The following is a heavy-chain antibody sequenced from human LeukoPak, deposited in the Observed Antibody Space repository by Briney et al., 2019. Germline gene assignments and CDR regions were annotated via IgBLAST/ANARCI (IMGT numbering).Heavy chain of an antibody. J-gene: IGHJ4*02. CDR2: IIPILGIA. V-gene: IGHV1-69*04. Sequence: SVKVSCKASGGTFSSYAISWVRQAPGQGLEWMGRIIPILGIANYAQKFQGRVTITADKSTSTAYTELSSLRSEDTAVYYCARESGYSGYDPFDYWGQGTLVTVSS. CDR3: ARESGYSGYDPFDY. CDR1: GGTFSSYA. D-gene: IGHD5-12*01.